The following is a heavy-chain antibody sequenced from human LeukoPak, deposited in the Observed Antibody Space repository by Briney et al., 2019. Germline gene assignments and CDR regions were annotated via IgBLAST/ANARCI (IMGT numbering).Heavy chain of an antibody. D-gene: IGHD2-2*01. V-gene: IGHV3-30-3*01. CDR3: ASAEYCSSTSCSPFDY. J-gene: IGHJ4*02. CDR1: GFTFSSYA. CDR2: ISYDGSNK. Sequence: GGSLRLSCAASGFTFSSYAMHWVRQAPGKGLEWVAVISYDGSNKYYADSVKGRFTISRDNSKNTLYLQMNSLRAEDTAVYYCASAEYCSSTSCSPFDYWGQGTLVTVSS.